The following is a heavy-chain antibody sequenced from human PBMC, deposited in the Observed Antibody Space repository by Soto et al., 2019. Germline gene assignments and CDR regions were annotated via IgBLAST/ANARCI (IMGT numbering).Heavy chain of an antibody. CDR3: ARDRWIVSTITSFDY. CDR1: GFTFSTYG. V-gene: IGHV3-33*01. CDR2: IWYDGRKE. D-gene: IGHD5-12*01. J-gene: IGHJ4*02. Sequence: GGSLRLSCSASGFTFSTYGMHWVRQAPGKGLEWVALIWYDGRKEDYADSVKGRFTISRDNSKNTLYLQMNSLRAEDTAVYYCARDRWIVSTITSFDYWGQGTPVTVSS.